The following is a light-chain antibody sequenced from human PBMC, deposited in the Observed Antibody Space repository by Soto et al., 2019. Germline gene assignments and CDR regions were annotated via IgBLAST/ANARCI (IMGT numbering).Light chain of an antibody. CDR3: SSYAGSNTV. CDR2: EVS. J-gene: IGLJ2*01. V-gene: IGLV2-8*01. Sequence: QAVVTQPPSASGSPGQSVTISCTGTSSDVGGYNYVSWYQQHPGKAPKLMIYEVSKRPSGVPDRFSGSKSGNTASLTVSGLQAEDEAHYYCSSYAGSNTVFGGGTKLTVL. CDR1: SSDVGGYNY.